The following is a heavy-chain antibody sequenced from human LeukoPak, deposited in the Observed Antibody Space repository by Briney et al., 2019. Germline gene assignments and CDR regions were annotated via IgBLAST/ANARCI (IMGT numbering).Heavy chain of an antibody. CDR1: GGTFSSYA. Sequence: GASVKVSCKASGGTFSSYAISWVRQAPGQGLEWMGGIIPIFGTANYAQKFQGRVTITADESTSTAYMELSSLRSEDTAVYYCARRSVVTRGYYYYYGMDVWGQGTTVTVSS. CDR3: ARRSVVTRGYYYYYGMDV. D-gene: IGHD2-21*02. J-gene: IGHJ6*02. V-gene: IGHV1-69*13. CDR2: IIPIFGTA.